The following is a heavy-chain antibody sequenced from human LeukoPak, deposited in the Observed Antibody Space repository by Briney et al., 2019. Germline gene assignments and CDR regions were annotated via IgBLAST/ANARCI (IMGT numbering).Heavy chain of an antibody. D-gene: IGHD4-11*01. CDR1: GFXFSTYG. J-gene: IGHJ3*02. Sequence: PGGSLRLSCAASGFXFSTYGIHWVRQAPGKGLEWVSSISSSSSYIYYADSVKGRFTISRDNAKNSLYLQMNSLRAEDTAVYYCARGGLNYADASDIWGQGTMVTVSS. V-gene: IGHV3-21*01. CDR3: ARGGLNYADASDI. CDR2: ISSSSSYI.